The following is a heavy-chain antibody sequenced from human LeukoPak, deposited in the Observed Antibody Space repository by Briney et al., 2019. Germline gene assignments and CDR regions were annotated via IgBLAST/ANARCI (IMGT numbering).Heavy chain of an antibody. Sequence: SETLSLTCTVSVVSFSRFQWSWIRQSPVKGLEGIGNIHMTWRTDYNPSLKSRVTLSMDTSKSQFSLLLTSVSAADTAIYFCATSYDAKVAPFDLLGQGILVTVSS. J-gene: IGHJ4*02. CDR2: IHMTWRT. CDR3: ATSYDAKVAPFDL. CDR1: VVSFSRFQ. D-gene: IGHD3-3*01. V-gene: IGHV4-4*09.